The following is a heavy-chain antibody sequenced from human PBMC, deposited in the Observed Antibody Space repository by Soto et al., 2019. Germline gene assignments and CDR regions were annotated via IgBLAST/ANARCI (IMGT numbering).Heavy chain of an antibody. CDR1: GGAISDARFY. CDR2: IYYSGTT. V-gene: IGHV4-39*01. Sequence: QLQLQESGPGLVKPSETLSLTCSLSGGAISDARFYWGWIRQSPGKGLEWVGSIYYSGTTFFNPSLQSRVTISVDASENQFSLKLSSVTAADTALYFCARQKWEQPKWFDPWGQGTRVTVSS. J-gene: IGHJ5*02. D-gene: IGHD1-26*01. CDR3: ARQKWEQPKWFDP.